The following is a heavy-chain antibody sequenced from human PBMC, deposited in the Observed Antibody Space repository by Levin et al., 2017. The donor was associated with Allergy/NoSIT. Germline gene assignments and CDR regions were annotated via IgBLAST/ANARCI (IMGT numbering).Heavy chain of an antibody. CDR1: GFTFSSYE. CDR2: ISSSGSTI. CDR3: ARDLGYDQDY. V-gene: IGHV3-48*03. D-gene: IGHD2-2*01. Sequence: GGSLRLSCAASGFTFSSYEMNWVRQAPGKGLEWVSYISSSGSTIYYADSVKGRFTIFRDNAKNSLYLQMNSLRAEDTAVYYCARDLGYDQDYWGQGTLVTVSS. J-gene: IGHJ4*02.